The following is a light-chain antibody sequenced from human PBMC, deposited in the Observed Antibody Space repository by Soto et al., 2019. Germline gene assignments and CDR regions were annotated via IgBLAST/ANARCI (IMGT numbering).Light chain of an antibody. CDR2: AAS. Sequence: DIQMTQSPSSVSASIGDRVSITCRASQGISTYLGWYQQAPGKAPKLLIYAASSLQTGVPSRLSGSGSGTDFTLTISSLQPEDFGTYYCQQAISFPITFGQGTRLEIK. V-gene: IGKV1-12*01. CDR3: QQAISFPIT. CDR1: QGISTY. J-gene: IGKJ5*01.